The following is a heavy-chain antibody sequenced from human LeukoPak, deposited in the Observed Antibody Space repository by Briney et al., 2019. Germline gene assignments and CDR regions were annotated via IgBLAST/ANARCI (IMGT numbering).Heavy chain of an antibody. Sequence: GGSLRLSCAASGFTFSSYSMHWVRQAPGKGLMWVSRIHGDGSTTNYADSVKGRFSISRDNAKNTLYLQMNSLRAEDTAVYYCAKNRRQVATIGPFDYWGQGTLVTVSS. J-gene: IGHJ4*02. CDR2: IHGDGSTT. D-gene: IGHD5-12*01. CDR3: AKNRRQVATIGPFDY. V-gene: IGHV3-74*01. CDR1: GFTFSSYS.